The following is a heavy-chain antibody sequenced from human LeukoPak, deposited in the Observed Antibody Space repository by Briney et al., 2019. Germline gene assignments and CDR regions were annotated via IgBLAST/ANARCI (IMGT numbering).Heavy chain of an antibody. Sequence: SETLSLTCTVSGGSISSSSYYWGWIRQPPGKGLEWIGTIYYSGSTHYNPSLKSRVTISVDTSKNQFSLKLSSVTAADTAVYYCARVVGYSYGYNFDYWGQGTLVTVSS. J-gene: IGHJ4*02. CDR3: ARVVGYSYGYNFDY. CDR1: GGSISSSSYY. CDR2: IYYSGST. D-gene: IGHD5-18*01. V-gene: IGHV4-39*07.